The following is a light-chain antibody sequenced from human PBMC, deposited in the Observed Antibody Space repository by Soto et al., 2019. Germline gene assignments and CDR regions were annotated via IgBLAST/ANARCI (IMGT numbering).Light chain of an antibody. Sequence: QAVVTQPASVSGSPGQSITISCTGTSCDVGGYNYVSWYQQHPGKAPKLMIYDVSNRPSGVSNRFSGSKSGNTASLTISGLQAEDEADYYCSSYTSSSTLVFGTGTKLTVL. J-gene: IGLJ1*01. CDR1: SCDVGGYNY. CDR2: DVS. V-gene: IGLV2-14*01. CDR3: SSYTSSSTLV.